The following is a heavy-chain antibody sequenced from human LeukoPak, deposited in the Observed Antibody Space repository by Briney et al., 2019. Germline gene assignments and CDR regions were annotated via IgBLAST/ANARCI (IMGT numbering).Heavy chain of an antibody. V-gene: IGHV4-4*07. CDR2: IYASGIV. J-gene: IGHJ4*02. CDR1: GGSINNYY. CDR3: ARMLRTVWELPYY. Sequence: SETLSLTCSVSGGSINNYYWTWIRQPAGKGLEWIGRIYASGIVKYNPSLMSRLTMSVDMSKNQFSLKLSSVTAADTAVYYCARMLRTVWELPYYWGQGTLVTVSS. D-gene: IGHD1-26*01.